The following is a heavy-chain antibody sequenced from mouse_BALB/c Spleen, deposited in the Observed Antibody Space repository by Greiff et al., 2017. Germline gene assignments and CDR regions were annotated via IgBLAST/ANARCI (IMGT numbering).Heavy chain of an antibody. Sequence: VKLMESGAELMKPGASVKISCKATGYTFSSYWIEWVKQRPGHGLEWIGEILPGSGSTNYNEKFKGKATFTADTSSNTAYMQLSSLTSEDSAVYYCARGNYGGAWFAYWGQGTLVTVSA. CDR3: ARGNYGGAWFAY. D-gene: IGHD2-1*01. J-gene: IGHJ3*01. CDR2: ILPGSGST. V-gene: IGHV1-9*01. CDR1: GYTFSSYW.